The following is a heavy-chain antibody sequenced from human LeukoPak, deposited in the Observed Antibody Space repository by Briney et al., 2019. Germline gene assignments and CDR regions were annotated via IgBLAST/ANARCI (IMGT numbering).Heavy chain of an antibody. CDR2: IHYSGST. CDR3: ARSTNWKFDY. D-gene: IGHD1-20*01. Sequence: SETLSLTCTVSGGSISSYYWSWIRQPPGKGLEWIGYIHYSGSTNYNPSLKSRVTISVDTSKNQFSLKLSSVTAADTAFYYCARSTNWKFDYWGQGTLVTVSS. J-gene: IGHJ4*02. CDR1: GGSISSYY. V-gene: IGHV4-59*01.